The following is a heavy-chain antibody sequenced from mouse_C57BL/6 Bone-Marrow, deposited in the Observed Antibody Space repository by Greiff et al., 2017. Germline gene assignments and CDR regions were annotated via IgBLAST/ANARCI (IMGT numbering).Heavy chain of an antibody. CDR3: ARFGYYYFDY. J-gene: IGHJ2*01. V-gene: IGHV1-80*01. D-gene: IGHD2-3*01. Sequence: VKLQESGAELVKPGASVKISCKASGYAFSSYWMNWVKQRPGKGLEWIGQIYPGDGDTNYNGKFKGKATLTADKSSSTAYMQLSSLTSEDSAVYFCARFGYYYFDYWGQGTTLTVSS. CDR2: IYPGDGDT. CDR1: GYAFSSYW.